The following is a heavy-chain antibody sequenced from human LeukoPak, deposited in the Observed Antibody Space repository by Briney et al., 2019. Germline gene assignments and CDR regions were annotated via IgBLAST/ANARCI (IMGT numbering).Heavy chain of an antibody. V-gene: IGHV1-8*01. J-gene: IGHJ6*02. CDR3: ARGLEPYYYYYGMDV. CDR2: MNPNSGNT. D-gene: IGHD1-1*01. CDR1: GYTFTSYD. Sequence: GASAKVSCKASGYTFTSYDINWVRQATGQGLEWMGWMNPNSGNTGYAQKFQGRVTMTRNTSISTAYMELSSLRSEDTAVYYCARGLEPYYYYYGMDVWGQGTTVTVSS.